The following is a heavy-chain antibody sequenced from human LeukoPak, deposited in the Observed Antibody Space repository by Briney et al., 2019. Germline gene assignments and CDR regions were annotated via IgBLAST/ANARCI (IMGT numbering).Heavy chain of an antibody. D-gene: IGHD3-22*01. CDR3: VRDMGYYDKV. V-gene: IGHV3-74*01. CDR2: INTDGNTR. Sequence: GGSLRLSCATSGFTFSTSWLHWVRQAPGKGLVWVSRINTDGNTRDYADSVKGRFTISRDNAKNTLYLQMNSLRAEDTAIYYCVRDMGYYDKVWGQGTLVTVSS. J-gene: IGHJ4*02. CDR1: GFTFSTSW.